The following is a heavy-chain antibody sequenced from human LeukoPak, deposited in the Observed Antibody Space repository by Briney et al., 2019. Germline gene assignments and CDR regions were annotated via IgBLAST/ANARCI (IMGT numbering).Heavy chain of an antibody. CDR3: ARVVVEGDTYYSDY. CDR2: IYYSGGS. CDR1: GGSISSGGYF. Sequence: SQTLSLTCTVSGGSISSGGYFWSWIRQHPGKGPEWIGYIYYSGGSYYNPSLESRVTISADTSKNEFSLKVTSVTAADTAVYYCARVVVEGDTYYSDYRGQGALVTVSP. D-gene: IGHD2-15*01. J-gene: IGHJ4*02. V-gene: IGHV4-31*03.